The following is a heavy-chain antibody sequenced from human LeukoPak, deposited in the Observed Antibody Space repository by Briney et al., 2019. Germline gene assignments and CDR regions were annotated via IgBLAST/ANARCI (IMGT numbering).Heavy chain of an antibody. D-gene: IGHD4-17*01. J-gene: IGHJ6*02. Sequence: PSGTLSLTCGVSGASISSSTNWWSWVRQPPGKGLEWIGEINHSGSTNYNPSLKSRVTISVDTSKNQFSLKLSSVTAADTAVYYCARAGGVRRLRSAHGYGMDVWGQGTTVTVSS. CDR2: INHSGST. V-gene: IGHV4-4*02. CDR3: ARAGGVRRLRSAHGYGMDV. CDR1: GASISSSTNW.